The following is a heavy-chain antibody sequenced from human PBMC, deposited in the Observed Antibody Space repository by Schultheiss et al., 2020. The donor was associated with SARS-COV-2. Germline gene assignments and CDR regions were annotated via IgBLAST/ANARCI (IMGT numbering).Heavy chain of an antibody. D-gene: IGHD4-17*01. J-gene: IGHJ4*02. CDR2: ISKDGNFK. CDR3: AKGFYGDSRGGFDH. V-gene: IGHV3-30*18. CDR1: GFTISNYG. Sequence: GGSLRLSCAASGFTISNYGMHWVRQAPGKGLEWVAVISKDGNFKYLLESVKGRFTISRDNLKSMLYLQMNGLKTEDTAVYFCAKGFYGDSRGGFDHWGQGTLVTVSS.